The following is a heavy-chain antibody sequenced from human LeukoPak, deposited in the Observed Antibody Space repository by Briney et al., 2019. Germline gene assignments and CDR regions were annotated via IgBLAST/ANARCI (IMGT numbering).Heavy chain of an antibody. CDR1: GYTFTSYG. D-gene: IGHD3-22*01. CDR2: ISAYNGNT. Sequence: ASVKVSCKASGYTFTSYGISWVRQAPGQGLEWMGWISAYNGNTNYAQKLQGRVTMTTDTSTSTAYMELRSLRSDDTAVYYCARDPRRYYYDSSGYYYADYWGQGTLVTVSS. CDR3: ARDPRRYYYDSSGYYYADY. V-gene: IGHV1-18*01. J-gene: IGHJ4*02.